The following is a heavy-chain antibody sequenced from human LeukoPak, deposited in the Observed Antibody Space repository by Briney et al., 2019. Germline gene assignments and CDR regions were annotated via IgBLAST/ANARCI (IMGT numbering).Heavy chain of an antibody. CDR1: GVTLSDHH. V-gene: IGHV3-72*01. CDR3: ARVRYGGYDFDQ. D-gene: IGHD4-17*01. CDR2: SRNKANSYTT. J-gene: IGHJ4*02. Sequence: PGGSLRLSCAASGVTLSDHHTDWVRQPPGKGLEWIGRSRNKANSYTTEYAASVKGRFAISRDDSNNSLYLQMNSLKSEDTAVYYCARVRYGGYDFDQWGQGTLVTVSS.